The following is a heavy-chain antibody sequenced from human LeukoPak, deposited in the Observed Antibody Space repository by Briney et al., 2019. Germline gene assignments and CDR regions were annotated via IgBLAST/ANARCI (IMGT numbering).Heavy chain of an antibody. D-gene: IGHD2-2*01. CDR3: ARVVVSTSWGYYYYYMDV. CDR1: GFTVSSNY. CDR2: IYSGGST. J-gene: IGHJ6*03. V-gene: IGHV3-53*01. Sequence: GGSLRLSCAASGFTVSSNYMGWVRQAPGKGLEWVSVIYSGGSTYYADSVKGRFTISRDNSKNTLYLQMNSLRAEDTAVYYCARVVVSTSWGYYYYYMDVWGKGTTVTVSS.